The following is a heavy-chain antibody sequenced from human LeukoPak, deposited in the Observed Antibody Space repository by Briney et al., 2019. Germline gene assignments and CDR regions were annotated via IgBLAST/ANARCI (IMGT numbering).Heavy chain of an antibody. Sequence: GGSLRLSCAASGFTVSSNYMSWVRQAPGKGLEWDSVIYSGGSTYYADSVKGRFTISRDNSKNTLYLQMNSLRAEDTAVYYCARVGSRGWYADYWGQGTLVTASS. V-gene: IGHV3-53*01. CDR2: IYSGGST. CDR3: ARVGSRGWYADY. CDR1: GFTVSSNY. J-gene: IGHJ4*02. D-gene: IGHD6-19*01.